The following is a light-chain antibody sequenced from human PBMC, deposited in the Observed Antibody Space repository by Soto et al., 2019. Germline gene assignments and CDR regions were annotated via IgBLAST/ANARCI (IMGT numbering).Light chain of an antibody. J-gene: IGKJ4*01. Sequence: EIVLTQSPATLSMSPGERATLSCRASQSVGSNVAWYQQQPGQAPRLLVYGASARATEIPARFSCSGSGTEFTLTISSLQSEDFAVYYCQQYSDWPLTFGGGTKVEI. V-gene: IGKV3-15*01. CDR1: QSVGSN. CDR2: GAS. CDR3: QQYSDWPLT.